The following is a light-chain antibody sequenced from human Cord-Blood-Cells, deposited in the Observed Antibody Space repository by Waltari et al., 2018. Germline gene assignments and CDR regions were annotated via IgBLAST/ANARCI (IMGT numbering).Light chain of an antibody. CDR2: GKN. CDR1: SLRSSY. Sequence: SSALTQDPAVSVALGQPVRIPCQGDSLRSSYASWYPPKPGQGTVLVIDGKNNPPSRVPDRFSGSSSGNTASLPITGAQAEDGADYYCNSRDSSGNHRGVFGGGTKLTVL. CDR3: NSRDSSGNHRGV. J-gene: IGLJ3*02. V-gene: IGLV3-19*01.